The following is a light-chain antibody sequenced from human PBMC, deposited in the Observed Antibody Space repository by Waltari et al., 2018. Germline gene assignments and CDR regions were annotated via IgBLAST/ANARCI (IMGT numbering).Light chain of an antibody. V-gene: IGKV3-11*01. Sequence: ELVLTQSPATLSLSPGERATLSCRASQSVRGYIAWYQQKPGQAPRLLIDDTSNRATGLPARFSGSGSGTDFTLTISSLEPEDFAVYYCQHRGHWPPDATFGPGTKVDIK. CDR1: QSVRGY. CDR3: QHRGHWPPDAT. CDR2: DTS. J-gene: IGKJ3*01.